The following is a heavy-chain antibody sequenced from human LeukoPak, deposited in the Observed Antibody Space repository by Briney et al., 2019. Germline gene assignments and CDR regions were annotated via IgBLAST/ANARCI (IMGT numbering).Heavy chain of an antibody. CDR1: GGPISDYY. CDR3: ARMSSGWSWFDP. V-gene: IGHV4-59*01. D-gene: IGHD6-13*01. CDR2: IYYSGTT. J-gene: IGHJ5*02. Sequence: PSETLSLTCTVSGGPISDYYWSWIRQPPGKGLEWIGYIYYSGTTNYNPSLKSRVTISVDTSKNQFSLKLRSVTAADTAVYYRARMSSGWSWFDPWGQGTLVTVSS.